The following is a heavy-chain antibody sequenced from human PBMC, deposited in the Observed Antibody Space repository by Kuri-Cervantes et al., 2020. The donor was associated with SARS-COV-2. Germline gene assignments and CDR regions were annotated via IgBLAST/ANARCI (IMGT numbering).Heavy chain of an antibody. CDR1: GFTFGDYA. V-gene: IGHV3-49*04. J-gene: IGHJ4*02. Sequence: GGSLRLSCTASGFTFGDYAMSWVRQAPGKGLEWVGFIRSKAYGGTTEYAASVKGRFTISRDDSKSIAYLQMNSLKTEDTAVYYCTRSRPSCYFDYWGQGTQVTVSS. CDR2: IRSKAYGGTT. CDR3: TRSRPSCYFDY. D-gene: IGHD6-6*01.